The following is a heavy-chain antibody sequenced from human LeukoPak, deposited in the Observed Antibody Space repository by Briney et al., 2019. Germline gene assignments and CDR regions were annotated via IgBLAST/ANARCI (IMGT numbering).Heavy chain of an antibody. J-gene: IGHJ4*02. CDR1: GGSFSGYY. V-gene: IGHV4-34*01. CDR3: ARATEPYSSGWYGGRIIDY. CDR2: INHSGST. Sequence: PSETLSLTCAVYGGSFSGYYWSWIRQPPGKGLEWIGEINHSGSTNYNPSLKSRVTISVDTSKNQFPLKLSSVTAADTAVYYCARATEPYSSGWYGGRIIDYWGQGTLVTVSS. D-gene: IGHD6-19*01.